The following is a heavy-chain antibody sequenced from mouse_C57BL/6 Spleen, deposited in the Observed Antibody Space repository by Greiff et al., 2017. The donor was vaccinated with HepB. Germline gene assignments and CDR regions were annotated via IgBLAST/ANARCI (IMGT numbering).Heavy chain of an antibody. J-gene: IGHJ1*03. Sequence: VQLQQPGAELVRPGSSVKLSCKASGYTFTSYWMHWVKQRPIQGLEWIGNIDPSDSETHYNQKFKDKATLTVDKSSSTAYMQLSSLTSEDSAVYYGTREGPEDWYFDVWGTGTTVTVSS. CDR2: IDPSDSET. V-gene: IGHV1-52*01. CDR3: TREGPEDWYFDV. CDR1: GYTFTSYW.